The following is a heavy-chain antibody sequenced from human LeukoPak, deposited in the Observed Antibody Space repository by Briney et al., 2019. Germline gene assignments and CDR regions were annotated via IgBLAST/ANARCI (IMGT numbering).Heavy chain of an antibody. CDR3: ARRYCITTSCLFDY. V-gene: IGHV3-48*03. CDR1: GFTFSSYE. J-gene: IGHJ4*02. CDR2: IGRSGSTK. D-gene: IGHD2-2*01. Sequence: GGSLILSCAASGFTFSSYEMDWVRQAPGKGLEWVSYIGRSGSTKLFTISRDNAKNSLYLQMNSLRAEDTAVYYCARRYCITTSCLFDYWGQGTLVTVSS.